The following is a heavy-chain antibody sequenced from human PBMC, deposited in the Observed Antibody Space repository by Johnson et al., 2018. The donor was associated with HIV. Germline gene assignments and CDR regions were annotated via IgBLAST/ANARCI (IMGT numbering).Heavy chain of an antibody. D-gene: IGHD3-22*01. CDR1: GFTFDDYA. J-gene: IGHJ3*02. V-gene: IGHV3-9*01. Sequence: VQLVESGGGLVQPGRSLRLSCAASGFTFDDYAMDWVRQAPGKGLEWVSGISWNSGSICYADSVKGRFTISRDNAKNSLYLQMNSLRAEDTALYYCARDRSTPQPYYYDSSGYRGYSAFDIWGQGTMVTVSS. CDR3: ARDRSTPQPYYYDSSGYRGYSAFDI. CDR2: ISWNSGSI.